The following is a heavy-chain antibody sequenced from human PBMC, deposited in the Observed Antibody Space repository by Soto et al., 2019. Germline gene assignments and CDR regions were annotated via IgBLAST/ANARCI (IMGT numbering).Heavy chain of an antibody. CDR2: IYYSGST. J-gene: IGHJ4*02. CDR3: ASFPARSRVAAAGRFDY. D-gene: IGHD6-13*01. V-gene: IGHV4-39*01. Sequence: QLQLQESGPGLVKPSETLSLTCTVSGGSISSSSYYWGWIRQPPGKGLEWIGSIYYSGSTYYNPSLKSRVTISVDTSKNQFSLKLSSVTAADTAVYYCASFPARSRVAAAGRFDYWGQGTLVTVSS. CDR1: GGSISSSSYY.